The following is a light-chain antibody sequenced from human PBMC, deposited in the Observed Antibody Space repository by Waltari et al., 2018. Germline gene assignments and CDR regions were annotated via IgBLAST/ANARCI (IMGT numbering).Light chain of an antibody. V-gene: IGKV1-39*01. J-gene: IGKJ3*01. CDR1: QSINKY. CDR3: HQSYRFPPT. CDR2: AAF. Sequence: DIQMTKYPSSLSASVGDRVSITCRASQSINKYLNWYQQRPGEAPNLLIYAAFNLQSGVPSRFRGSGSGTDFTLTISGLQPEDSATYYCHQSYRFPPTFGPGTKLDIK.